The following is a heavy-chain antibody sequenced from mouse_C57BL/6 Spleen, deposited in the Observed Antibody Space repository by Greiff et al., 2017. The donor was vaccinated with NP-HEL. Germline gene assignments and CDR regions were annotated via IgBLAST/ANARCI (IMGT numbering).Heavy chain of an antibody. Sequence: EVMLVESGGGLVQPGGSLSLSCAASGFTFTDYYMSWVRQPPWKALEWLGFIRNKANGYTTEYSASVKGRFTISRDNSQSILYLQMNALRAEDSATYYCARSPTVSYWYFDVWGTGTTVTVSS. CDR3: ARSPTVSYWYFDV. CDR1: GFTFTDYY. V-gene: IGHV7-3*01. J-gene: IGHJ1*03. D-gene: IGHD2-10*01. CDR2: IRNKANGYTT.